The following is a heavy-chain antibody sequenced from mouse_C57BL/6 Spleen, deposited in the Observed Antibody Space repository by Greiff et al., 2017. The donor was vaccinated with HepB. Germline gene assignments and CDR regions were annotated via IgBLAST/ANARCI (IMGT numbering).Heavy chain of an antibody. CDR1: GYTFTSYW. D-gene: IGHD2-2*01. Sequence: QVQLQQPGAELVKPGASVKLSCKASGYTFTSYWMPWVKQRPGQGLEWIGEIDPSDSYTNYNQKFKGKATLTVDTSSSTAYMQLSSLTSEDSAVYYCASTMVNWGQGTTLTVSS. CDR3: ASTMVN. CDR2: IDPSDSYT. J-gene: IGHJ2*01. V-gene: IGHV1-50*01.